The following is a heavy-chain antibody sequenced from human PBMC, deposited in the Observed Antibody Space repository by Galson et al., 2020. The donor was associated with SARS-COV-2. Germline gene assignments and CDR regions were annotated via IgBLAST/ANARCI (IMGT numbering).Heavy chain of an antibody. CDR1: GGSISSGGYY. Sequence: SETLSLTCTVSGGSISSGGYYWSWIRQHPGKGLEWIGYIYYSGSTYYNPSLKSRVTISVDTSKNQFSLKLSSVTAADTAVYYCAREERWGITMVWGVMNRGWFDPWGQGTLVTVSS. CDR3: AREERWGITMVWGVMNRGWFDP. CDR2: IYYSGST. D-gene: IGHD3-10*01. J-gene: IGHJ5*02. V-gene: IGHV4-31*03.